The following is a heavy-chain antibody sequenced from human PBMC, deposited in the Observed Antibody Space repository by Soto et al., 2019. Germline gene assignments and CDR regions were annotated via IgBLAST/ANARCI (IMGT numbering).Heavy chain of an antibody. CDR1: GGSFSGYY. J-gene: IGHJ6*03. CDR2: INHSGST. CDR3: VRARRITIFGVVIMPHMDV. Sequence: SSETLSLTCAVYGGSFSGYYWSWIRQPPGKGLEWIGEINHSGSTNYNPSLKSRVTISVDTSKNQFSLKLSSVTAADTAVYYCVRARRITIFGVVIMPHMDVWGKGTTVTVSS. D-gene: IGHD3-3*01. V-gene: IGHV4-34*01.